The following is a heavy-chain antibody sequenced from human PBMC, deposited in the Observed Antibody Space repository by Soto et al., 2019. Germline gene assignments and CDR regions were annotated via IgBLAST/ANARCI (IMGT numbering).Heavy chain of an antibody. J-gene: IGHJ4*01. V-gene: IGHV4-34*01. CDR3: ARVLVGFDY. CDR2: INHSGST. D-gene: IGHD2-15*01. CDR1: GGSFSGYY. Sequence: SETLSLTCAVYGGSFSGYYWSWIRQPPGKGLEWIGEINHSGSTNYNPSLKSRVTISVDTSKNQFSLKLSSVTAADTAVYYCARVLVGFDYCGHGTLVTVSS.